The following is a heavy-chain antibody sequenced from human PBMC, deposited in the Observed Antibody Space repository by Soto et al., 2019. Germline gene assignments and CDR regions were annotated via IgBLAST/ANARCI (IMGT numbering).Heavy chain of an antibody. D-gene: IGHD6-19*01. CDR1: GFTLTTYS. J-gene: IGHJ4*02. Sequence: PGGSLRLSCAASGFTLTTYSMNWVRQAPGKGLEWISFINKNGFTIYYADSVKGRFTISRDYAKNSLYLQMDSLRHEDTAVYYCARGAVTGTSLCDSWGLGTMVTVSA. CDR3: ARGAVTGTSLCDS. CDR2: INKNGFTI. V-gene: IGHV3-48*02.